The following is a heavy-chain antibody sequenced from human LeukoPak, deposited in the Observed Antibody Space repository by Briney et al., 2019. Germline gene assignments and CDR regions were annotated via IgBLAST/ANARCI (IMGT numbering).Heavy chain of an antibody. V-gene: IGHV4-38-2*01. CDR2: IYHTGRT. CDR3: ARVRTSSLGWFDP. CDR1: GYSISISFY. J-gene: IGHJ5*02. Sequence: ASGTLSLTCAVSGYSISISFYWGWIRQPPGKGLEWIGSIYHTGRTYYNPSLNSRVTISVDTSKNHFSLKLSSVTAADTAVYYSARVRTSSLGWFDPWGQGTLVTVSS. D-gene: IGHD1-1*01.